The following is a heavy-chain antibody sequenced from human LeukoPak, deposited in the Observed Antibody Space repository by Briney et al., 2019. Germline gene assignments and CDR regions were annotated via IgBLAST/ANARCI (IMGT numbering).Heavy chain of an antibody. J-gene: IGHJ4*02. CDR2: MNPNSGNT. CDR3: ARGVGYYYGSGSYSDYDY. Sequence: ASVKVTCKASGYTFTSYGINWVRQATGQGLEWMGWMNPNSGNTGYAQKFQGRVTITRNTSISTAYMELSSLRSEDTAVYYCARGVGYYYGSGSYSDYDYWGQGTLVTVSS. D-gene: IGHD3-10*01. V-gene: IGHV1-8*03. CDR1: GYTFTSYG.